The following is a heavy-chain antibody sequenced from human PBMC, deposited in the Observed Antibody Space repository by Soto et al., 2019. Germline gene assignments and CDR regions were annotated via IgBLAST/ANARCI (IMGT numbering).Heavy chain of an antibody. D-gene: IGHD3-10*01. V-gene: IGHV1-69*01. CDR3: ARDRGDYGSGNYYNRIDF. CDR1: GGIFSTYA. Sequence: QVQLVQSGAEVKKPGSSVKVSCKASGGIFSTYAISWLRRAPGQGLEWMGGIIPIFGTPNYAQRFEGRVKITADESTSTAYMELSRRRSEDTAVYYCARDRGDYGSGNYYNRIDFWGQGTLVTVSA. J-gene: IGHJ4*02. CDR2: IIPIFGTP.